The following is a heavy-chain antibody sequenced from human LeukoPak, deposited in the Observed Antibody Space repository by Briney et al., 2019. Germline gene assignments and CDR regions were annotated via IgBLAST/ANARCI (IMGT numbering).Heavy chain of an antibody. CDR2: MNPNSGNT. J-gene: IGHJ6*02. Sequence: ASVKVSCKASGYTFTSYDINWVRQAPGQGLEWMGWMNPNSGNTGYAQKFQGRVTMTRNTSISTAYMELSSLRSEDTAVYYCAIGHWHHEYCSSTSCYILPLMYYYYGMDVWGQGTTVTVSS. D-gene: IGHD2-2*02. CDR1: GYTFTSYD. CDR3: AIGHWHHEYCSSTSCYILPLMYYYYGMDV. V-gene: IGHV1-8*01.